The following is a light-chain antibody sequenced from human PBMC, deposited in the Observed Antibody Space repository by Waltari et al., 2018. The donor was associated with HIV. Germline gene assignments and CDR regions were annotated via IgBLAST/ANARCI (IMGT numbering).Light chain of an antibody. Sequence: QSALTQPASVSGSPGQSIPISCPGTSRDVGGYNYVSWYQQHPGKAPKLMIYDVSNRPSGVSNRFSGSKSGNTASLTISGLQAEDEADYYCSSYTSSSVVFGGGTKLTVL. CDR2: DVS. CDR3: SSYTSSSVV. V-gene: IGLV2-14*03. CDR1: SRDVGGYNY. J-gene: IGLJ2*01.